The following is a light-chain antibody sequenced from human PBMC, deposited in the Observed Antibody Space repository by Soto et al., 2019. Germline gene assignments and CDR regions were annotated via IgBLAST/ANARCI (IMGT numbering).Light chain of an antibody. CDR1: SSKNGENY. CDR2: ENN. V-gene: IGLV1-51*02. CDR3: GTWDSSLSAYV. Sequence: SVVTQPPPVSSAPGQKVTISLSGKSSKNGENYVSWYQQLPGTAPKLLIYENNKRPTGIPDRFSGSKSGASATLGITGLQTGDEADYYCGTWDSSLSAYVFGTGTKVTVL. J-gene: IGLJ1*01.